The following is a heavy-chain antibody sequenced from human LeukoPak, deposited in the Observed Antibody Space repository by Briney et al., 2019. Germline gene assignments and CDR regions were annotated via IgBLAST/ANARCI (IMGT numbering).Heavy chain of an antibody. CDR2: IYYSGST. D-gene: IGHD5-18*01. CDR3: ARHGYGSLPPLDY. J-gene: IGHJ4*02. V-gene: IGHV4-39*01. Sequence: SETLSLTCTVSGGSTSSSSYYWGWIRQPPGMGLEWIGSIYYSGSTYYNPSLKSRVTISVDTSKNQFSLKLSSVTAADTAVYYCARHGYGSLPPLDYWGQGTLVTVSS. CDR1: GGSTSSSSYY.